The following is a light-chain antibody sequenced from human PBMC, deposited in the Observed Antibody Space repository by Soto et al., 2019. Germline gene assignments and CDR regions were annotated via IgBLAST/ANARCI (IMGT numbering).Light chain of an antibody. CDR2: DAS. J-gene: IGKJ1*01. V-gene: IGKV1-5*01. CDR1: QNINSW. Sequence: DIQMTQSPSTLSASVGDRVTITCRASQNINSWLAWYQQKPGKAPNLLIYDASTLESGVPSRFSGSGSGTEFTLTISGPQPEDFATYYCQQSYSTPRTFGQGTKVDIK. CDR3: QQSYSTPRT.